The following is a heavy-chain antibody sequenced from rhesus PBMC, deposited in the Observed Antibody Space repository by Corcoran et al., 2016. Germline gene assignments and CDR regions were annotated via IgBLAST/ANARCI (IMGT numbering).Heavy chain of an antibody. V-gene: IGHV4S11*01. CDR3: ARHISSWSLY. D-gene: IGHD6-13*01. J-gene: IGHJ4*01. CDR2: IYGSGSTT. Sequence: QVQLQESGPGLVKPSETMSLTCTASGGSISGNYWNWIRQPPGKGLEWSGNIYGSGSTTNYNPSLKSRVTLSVDTSKNQLSLKLSSVTAADTAVYYCARHISSWSLYWGQGVLVTVSS. CDR1: GGSISGNY.